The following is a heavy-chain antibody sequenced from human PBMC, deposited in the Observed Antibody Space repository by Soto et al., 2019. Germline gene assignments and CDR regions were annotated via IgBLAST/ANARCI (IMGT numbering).Heavy chain of an antibody. CDR3: ARLLSATVTRLHAFDI. V-gene: IGHV4-59*01. CDR1: GGSISSYY. Sequence: TLSLTCTVSGGSISSYYWSWIRQPPGKGLEWIGYIYYSGSTNYNPSLKSRVTISVDTSKNQFSLKLSSVTAADTAVYYCARLLSATVTRLHAFDIWGQGTMVTVSS. D-gene: IGHD4-17*01. J-gene: IGHJ3*02. CDR2: IYYSGST.